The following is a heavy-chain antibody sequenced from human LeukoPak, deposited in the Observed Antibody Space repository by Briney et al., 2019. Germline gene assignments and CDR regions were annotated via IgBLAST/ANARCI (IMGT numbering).Heavy chain of an antibody. CDR2: IKSETDGGTT. D-gene: IGHD5-12*01. Sequence: GGSLRLSCAASGFTFDTAWMTWVRQAPGKGLEWVGRIKSETDGGTTDYAAPVKGRFSISRDDSKNTLYLQMNSLKTEDTAVYYCSTPSGAPTTLSPSFGAWGQGALVTVSS. V-gene: IGHV3-15*01. J-gene: IGHJ5*02. CDR3: STPSGAPTTLSPSFGA. CDR1: GFTFDTAW.